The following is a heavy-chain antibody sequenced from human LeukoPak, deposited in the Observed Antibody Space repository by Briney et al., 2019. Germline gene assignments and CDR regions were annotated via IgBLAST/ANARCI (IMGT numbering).Heavy chain of an antibody. Sequence: ASVKVSCKASGYIFSTYPMSWVRQAPGQGLEWLGWINTDSGDPTYAQGSTGRFVFSLDTSVSTAYLQISSLKTEDTGIYYCARTGLTAAGLFDSWGQGTQVSVSS. J-gene: IGHJ4*02. CDR3: ARTGLTAAGLFDS. CDR1: GYIFSTYP. D-gene: IGHD6-13*01. V-gene: IGHV7-4-1*02. CDR2: INTDSGDP.